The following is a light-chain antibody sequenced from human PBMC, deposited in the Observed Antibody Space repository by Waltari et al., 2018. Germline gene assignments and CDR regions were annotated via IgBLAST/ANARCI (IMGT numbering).Light chain of an antibody. Sequence: EIVLTQSPGTLSLSLGERATVSCRASQSVSRALAWYQQKPGQAPRLLIYGSSTRATGIPDRFSGSGSGTDFSLTISRLEPEDFEVYYCQHYVRLPVTFGQGTRVEI. CDR1: QSVSRA. CDR2: GSS. J-gene: IGKJ1*01. V-gene: IGKV3-20*01. CDR3: QHYVRLPVT.